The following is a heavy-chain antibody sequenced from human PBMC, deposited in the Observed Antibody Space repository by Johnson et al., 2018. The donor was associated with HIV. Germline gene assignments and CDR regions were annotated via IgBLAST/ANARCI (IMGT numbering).Heavy chain of an antibody. CDR2: VYSGGST. D-gene: IGHD6-13*01. J-gene: IGHJ3*02. CDR1: GFTVSSNY. Sequence: EVHLVEYGGGLIQPGGSLRLSCAASGFTVSSNYMSWVRQAPGKGLEWVSVVYSGGSTYYADSVKGRFTISRDNSKNTVSLQMNSLRAEDTALYYCAKDWAYSSSWYDEGLAFDIWGQGTMVTVSS. CDR3: AKDWAYSSSWYDEGLAFDI. V-gene: IGHV3-53*01.